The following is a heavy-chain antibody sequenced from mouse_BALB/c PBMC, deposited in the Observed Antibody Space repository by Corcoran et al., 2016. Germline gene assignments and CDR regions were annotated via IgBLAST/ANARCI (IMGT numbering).Heavy chain of an antibody. J-gene: IGHJ4*01. CDR3: AREPYAMDY. Sequence: QIQLVQSGPELKKPGETVKISCKASGYTFTNYGMNWVKPAPGKGLKWMGWINTYTGEQTYADDFKGRFAFSLDTSASTAYLQINNLKNEDMATYFCAREPYAMDYWGQGSSVTVSS. CDR1: GYTFTNYG. CDR2: INTYTGEQ. V-gene: IGHV9-1*02.